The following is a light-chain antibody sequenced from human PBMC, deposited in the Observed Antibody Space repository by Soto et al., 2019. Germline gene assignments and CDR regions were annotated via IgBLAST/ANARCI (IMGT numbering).Light chain of an antibody. J-gene: IGKJ2*01. V-gene: IGKV3-15*01. CDR2: GAS. Sequence: EILVTQSQATLSVSPGERVTLSCRASQSVSSNLAWYQQRPGQAPRLLIYGASTRATGVPDRFSGGGSGTLFTLTISSLQSEDFAIYFCQQYKDWPPYTFGQGTKVDIK. CDR3: QQYKDWPPYT. CDR1: QSVSSN.